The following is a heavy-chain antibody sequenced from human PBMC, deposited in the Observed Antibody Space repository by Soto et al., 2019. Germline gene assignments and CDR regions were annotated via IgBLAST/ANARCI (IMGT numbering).Heavy chain of an antibody. CDR1: GGSISSGAYY. J-gene: IGHJ4*02. CDR2: IYYSGST. CDR3: ARGCLGDPGTGCDY. Sequence: QVQLQESGPGLVKPSQTLSLTCTVSGGSISSGAYYWSWIRQPPGKGLEWIGYIYYSGSTYYNPSLKSRVTISVDTSKNQFSLKLSSVTAADTAVYYWARGCLGDPGTGCDYWGQGTLVTVSS. D-gene: IGHD2-21*02. V-gene: IGHV4-30-4*01.